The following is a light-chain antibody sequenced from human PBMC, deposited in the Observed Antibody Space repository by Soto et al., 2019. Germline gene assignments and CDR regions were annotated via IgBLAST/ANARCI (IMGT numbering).Light chain of an antibody. CDR3: QQYYSSPYS. CDR2: WAS. CDR1: QNILHSSNNKNY. J-gene: IGKJ2*03. V-gene: IGKV4-1*01. Sequence: DIVMTQSPDSLAVSLGERATINCKSGQNILHSSNNKNYLAWYQQKPGQPPKKLIYWASTRESGVPDRFSGSGSGTDFTLTISSLQAEDVAVYYCQQYYSSPYSFGQGTKLEIK.